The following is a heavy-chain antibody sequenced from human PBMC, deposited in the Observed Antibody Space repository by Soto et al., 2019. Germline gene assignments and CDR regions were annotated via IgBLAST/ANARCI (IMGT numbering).Heavy chain of an antibody. CDR3: ARGARRDSSSLGYYYYYGMDV. V-gene: IGHV4-34*01. D-gene: IGHD6-13*01. Sequence: SETLSLTCTVSVGSISSYYWSWIRQPPGKGLEWIGEINHSGSTNYNPSLKSRVTISVDTSKNQFSLKLSSVTAADTAVYYCARGARRDSSSLGYYYYYGMDVWGQGTTVTVS. CDR1: VGSISSYY. CDR2: INHSGST. J-gene: IGHJ6*02.